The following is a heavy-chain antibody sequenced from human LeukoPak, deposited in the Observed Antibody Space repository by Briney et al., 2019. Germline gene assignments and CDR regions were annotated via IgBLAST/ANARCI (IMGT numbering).Heavy chain of an antibody. D-gene: IGHD5-24*01. Sequence: SETLSLTCAVYGGSFSGYYWSWIRQPPGKGLEWIGYIYFSGTTNYNPSLKSRITISVDTSKNQFSLDLSSVTAADTAIYYCARDTLRRDGYNYDSWGQGTLVTVSS. CDR3: ARDTLRRDGYNYDS. CDR2: IYFSGTT. CDR1: GGSFSGYY. V-gene: IGHV4-59*01. J-gene: IGHJ5*01.